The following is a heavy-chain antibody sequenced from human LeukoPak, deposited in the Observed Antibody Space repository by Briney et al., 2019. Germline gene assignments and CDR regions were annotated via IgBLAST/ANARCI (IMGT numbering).Heavy chain of an antibody. CDR3: ARGSPLGQNWFDP. J-gene: IGHJ5*02. V-gene: IGHV4-34*01. CDR2: INHSGST. CDR1: GGSFSGYY. Sequence: SETLSLTCAVCGGSFSGYYWSWIRQPPGKGLEWIGEINHSGSTNYNPSLKSRVTISVDTSKNQFSLKLSSVTAADTAVYYCARGSPLGQNWFDPWGQGTLVTVSS.